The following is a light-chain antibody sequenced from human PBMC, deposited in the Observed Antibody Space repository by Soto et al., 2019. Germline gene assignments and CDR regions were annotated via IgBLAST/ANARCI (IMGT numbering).Light chain of an antibody. J-gene: IGKJ1*01. CDR2: GAS. Sequence: EIVMTQSPATLSVSPGERATLSFRASQSVSSNLAWYQQKPGQAPRLLIYGASTRATGIPTRFSGSGSGTEFTLTISSLQPDDFATYYCQQYDKYAWTFGQGTKVDIK. CDR3: QQYDKYAWT. CDR1: QSVSSN. V-gene: IGKV3-15*01.